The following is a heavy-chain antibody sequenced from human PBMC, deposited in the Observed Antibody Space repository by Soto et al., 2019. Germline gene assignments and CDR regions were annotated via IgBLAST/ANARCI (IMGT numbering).Heavy chain of an antibody. CDR1: GGSISSGDYY. CDR3: ARDEHCSSTSCRGSYYYYGRDG. D-gene: IGHD2-2*01. CDR2: IYYSGSA. J-gene: IGHJ6*02. Sequence: PSETLSLTCTVSGGSISSGDYYWSWIRQPPGKGLEWMGYIYYSGSAYYNPSLKSRVTISVDTSTNQFSLKLSSVTAADTAVYYCARDEHCSSTSCRGSYYYYGRDGWGQRTTVTVSS. V-gene: IGHV4-30-4*01.